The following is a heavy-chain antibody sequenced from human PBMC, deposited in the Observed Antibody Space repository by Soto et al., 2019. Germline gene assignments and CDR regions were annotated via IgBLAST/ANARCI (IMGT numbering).Heavy chain of an antibody. V-gene: IGHV1-69*04. CDR3: ARDSSRYSYGFSWFDP. J-gene: IGHJ5*02. Sequence: SVKVSCKASGGTFSSYTISLVRQAPGQGLEWMGRIIPILGIANYAQKFQGRVTITADKSTSTAYMELSSLRSEDTAVYYCARDSSRYSYGFSWFDPWGQGTLVTVSS. D-gene: IGHD5-18*01. CDR2: IIPILGIA. CDR1: GGTFSSYT.